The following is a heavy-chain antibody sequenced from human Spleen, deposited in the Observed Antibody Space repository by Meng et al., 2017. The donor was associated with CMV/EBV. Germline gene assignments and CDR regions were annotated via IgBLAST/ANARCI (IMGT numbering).Heavy chain of an antibody. CDR3: AKAGTVIVVVPAAIGSYYYYGMDV. D-gene: IGHD2-2*02. CDR1: GFTFSSYA. V-gene: IGHV3-23*01. J-gene: IGHJ6*02. CDR2: ISGSGGST. Sequence: GGSLRLSCAASGFTFSSYAMSWVRQAPGKGLEWVSAISGSGGSTYYADSVKCRFTISRDKSKNTLYLQMNSLRAEDTAVYYCAKAGTVIVVVPAAIGSYYYYGMDVWGQGTTVTVSS.